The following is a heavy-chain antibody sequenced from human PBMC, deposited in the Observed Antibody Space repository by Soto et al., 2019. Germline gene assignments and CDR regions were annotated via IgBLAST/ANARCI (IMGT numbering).Heavy chain of an antibody. CDR2: MTGSGSSA. CDR3: AKVPGSNTSFGVPLDS. D-gene: IGHD3-3*01. J-gene: IGHJ4*02. CDR1: GVTFSSCA. V-gene: IGHV3-23*01. Sequence: EVQLLESGGGLVQPGGSLRLSCAASGVTFSSCAMSWVRQAPGKGLEWVSAMTGSGSSAYYADSVKGRFTISRDNSQNTLYLQMSSLRAEDTALYYCAKVPGSNTSFGVPLDSWGQGTLVTVSS.